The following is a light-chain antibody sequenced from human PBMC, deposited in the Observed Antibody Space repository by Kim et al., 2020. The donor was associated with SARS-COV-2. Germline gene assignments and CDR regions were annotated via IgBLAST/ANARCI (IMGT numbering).Light chain of an antibody. Sequence: NFMLTQPHSVSESPGNTVTISCTRTSGNIADNYVQWYQQRPSSAPTIVIYEDTERPSGVPDRFSGSIDTSSSSASLTISGLKTQDEADYYCQSYDISNVIFGGGTQLTVL. CDR3: QSYDISNVI. CDR1: SGNIADNY. V-gene: IGLV6-57*04. CDR2: EDT. J-gene: IGLJ2*01.